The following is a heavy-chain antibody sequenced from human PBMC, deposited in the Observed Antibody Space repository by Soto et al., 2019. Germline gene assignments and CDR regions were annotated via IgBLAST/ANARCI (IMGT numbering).Heavy chain of an antibody. Sequence: PVGSLRLSCAASVFTFSSYAMHCVRQSPGKWLEWVAVISYDGSNKYYADSVKGRFTISRDNSKNTLYLQMNSLRAEDTAVYYCARVGRSRSEAARYHDSPWYWGQGTLVSVSS. J-gene: IGHJ4*02. CDR2: ISYDGSNK. CDR1: VFTFSSYA. D-gene: IGHD3-22*01. CDR3: ARVGRSRSEAARYHDSPWY. V-gene: IGHV3-30-3*01.